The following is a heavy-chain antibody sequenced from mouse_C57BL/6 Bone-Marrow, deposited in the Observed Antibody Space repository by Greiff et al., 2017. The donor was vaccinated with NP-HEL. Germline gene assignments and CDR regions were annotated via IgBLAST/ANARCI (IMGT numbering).Heavy chain of an antibody. V-gene: IGHV1-81*01. Sequence: QVQLQQSGAELARPGASVKLSCKASGYTFTSYGISWVKQRTGQGLEWIGEIYPRSGNTYYNEKFKGKATLTADKSSSTAYMELRSLTSEDSAVYFGARRGTPCYYAMDYWGQGTSVTVSS. CDR1: GYTFTSYG. CDR2: IYPRSGNT. D-gene: IGHD2-14*01. CDR3: ARRGTPCYYAMDY. J-gene: IGHJ4*01.